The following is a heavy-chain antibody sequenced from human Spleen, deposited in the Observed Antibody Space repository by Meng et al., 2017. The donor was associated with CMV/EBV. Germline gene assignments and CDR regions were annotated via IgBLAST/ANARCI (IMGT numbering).Heavy chain of an antibody. CDR2: ISHSGRT. V-gene: IGHV4-34*01. CDR1: GGSLTDYF. J-gene: IGHJ4*02. CDR3: ARGQTDFDS. Sequence: TLSLTCAVYGGSLTDYFWSWIRQSPEKGLEWSGDISHSGRTNYNPSLKSRVTISVDTSNNQFFLKVTSVTAADTAVYYCARGQTDFDSWGQGTLVTVSS.